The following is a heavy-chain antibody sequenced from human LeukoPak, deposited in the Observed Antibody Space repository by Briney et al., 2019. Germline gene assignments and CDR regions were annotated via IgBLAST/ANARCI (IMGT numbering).Heavy chain of an antibody. CDR1: GFTFSNYA. D-gene: IGHD6-6*01. CDR3: AREVAARPRLYYFDY. Sequence: GGSLRLSCAASGFTFSNYAMSWVRQAPGKGLEWVSTISGGVSSTYYADSVKGRFTISRDNSKNTLYLQMNSLRAEDTAVYYCAREVAARPRLYYFDYWGQGTLVTVSS. J-gene: IGHJ4*02. V-gene: IGHV3-23*01. CDR2: ISGGVSST.